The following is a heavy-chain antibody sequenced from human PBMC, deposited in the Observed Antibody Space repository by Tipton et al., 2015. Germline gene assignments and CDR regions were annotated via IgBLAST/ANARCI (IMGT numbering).Heavy chain of an antibody. CDR3: AKDEAATTPGFFDY. D-gene: IGHD1-1*01. CDR1: GFSFSNYA. V-gene: IGHV3-23*01. Sequence: SLRLSCAASGFSFSNYAMSWVRQAPGKGLEWVSHIGDTGGATFYADSVKGRFHIYTDNSKNTLYLQMTSLRADDTAVYYCAKDEAATTPGFFDYWGQGTLVTVSS. CDR2: IGDTGGAT. J-gene: IGHJ4*02.